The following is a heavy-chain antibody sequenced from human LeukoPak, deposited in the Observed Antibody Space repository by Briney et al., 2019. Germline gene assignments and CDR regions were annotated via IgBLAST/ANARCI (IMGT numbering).Heavy chain of an antibody. D-gene: IGHD6-6*01. J-gene: IGHJ3*02. Sequence: PSETLSLTCAVYGGSFSGYYWSWIRQPPGKGLEWIGEINHSGSTNYNPSLKSRVTISVDTSKNQFSLKLSSVTAADTAVYYCARMVPRDGYSNSVDAFDIWGQGTMVTVSS. V-gene: IGHV4-34*01. CDR2: INHSGST. CDR1: GGSFSGYY. CDR3: ARMVPRDGYSNSVDAFDI.